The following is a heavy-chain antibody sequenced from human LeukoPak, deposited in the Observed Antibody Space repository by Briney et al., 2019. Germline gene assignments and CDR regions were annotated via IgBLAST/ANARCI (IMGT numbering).Heavy chain of an antibody. CDR2: IYYSGST. D-gene: IGHD3-3*01. CDR3: ARVRRITIFGVVKEHALDI. J-gene: IGHJ3*02. CDR1: GGSISSYY. Sequence: PSETLSLTCTVSGGSISSYYWSWIRQPPGKGLEWIGYIYYSGSTNYNPSLKSRVTISVDTSKNQFSLKLSSVTAADTAVYYCARVRRITIFGVVKEHALDIWGQGTMVTVSS. V-gene: IGHV4-59*01.